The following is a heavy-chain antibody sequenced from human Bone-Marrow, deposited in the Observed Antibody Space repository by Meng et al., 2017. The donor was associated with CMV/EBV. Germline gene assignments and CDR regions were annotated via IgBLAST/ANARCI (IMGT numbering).Heavy chain of an antibody. V-gene: IGHV4-39*07. CDR3: ARENDAGYYFDY. D-gene: IGHD3-10*01. J-gene: IGHJ4*02. CDR1: GGSISSSGYY. CDR2: IYYSGST. Sequence: SETLSLTCTVSGGSISSSGYYWGWIRQPPGKGLEWIGSIYYSGSTYYNPSLKSRVTISVDTSKNQFSLKLSSVTAADTAVYYCARENDAGYYFDYWGQGTLVTVSS.